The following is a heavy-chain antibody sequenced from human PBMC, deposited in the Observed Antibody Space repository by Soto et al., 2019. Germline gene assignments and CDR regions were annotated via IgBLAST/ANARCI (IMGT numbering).Heavy chain of an antibody. Sequence: QVQLQQWGAGLLKPSETLSLTCAVYGGYFSGYYWTWIRQPPGTGLEWIGEINHSGSTNYNPYLKSRVTISVDTSRNQFSLKLTSVTAADTAVYYWARDKITGLFDYWGQGTLVTVSS. CDR2: INHSGST. D-gene: IGHD2-8*02. J-gene: IGHJ4*02. CDR1: GGYFSGYY. CDR3: ARDKITGLFDY. V-gene: IGHV4-34*01.